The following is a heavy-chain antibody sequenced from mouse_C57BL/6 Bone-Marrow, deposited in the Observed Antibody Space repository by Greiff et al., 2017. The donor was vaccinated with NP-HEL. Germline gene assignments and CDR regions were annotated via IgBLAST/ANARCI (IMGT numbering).Heavy chain of an antibody. J-gene: IGHJ2*01. CDR2: IDPSDSYT. V-gene: IGHV1-69*01. CDR3: ARGNY. Sequence: VQLQQPGAELVIPGASVKLSCKASGYTFTSYWMHWVKQRPGQGLEWIGEIDPSDSYTNYNQKFKGKSTLTVDKSSSTAYMQLSSLTSEDSAVYYCARGNYWGQGTTLTVSS. CDR1: GYTFTSYW.